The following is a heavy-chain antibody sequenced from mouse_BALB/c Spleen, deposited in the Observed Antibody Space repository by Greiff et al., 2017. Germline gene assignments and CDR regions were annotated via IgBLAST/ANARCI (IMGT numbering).Heavy chain of an antibody. CDR1: GFTFSSYA. CDR3: ARHEDYRYEGFAY. J-gene: IGHJ3*01. Sequence: DVMLVESGGGLVKPGGSLKLSCAASGFTFSSYAMSWVRQTPEKRLEWVATISSGGSYTYYPDSVKGRFTISRDNAKNTLYLQMSSLRSEDTAMYYCARHEDYRYEGFAYWGQGSLVTVSA. V-gene: IGHV5-9-3*01. CDR2: ISSGGSYT. D-gene: IGHD2-14*01.